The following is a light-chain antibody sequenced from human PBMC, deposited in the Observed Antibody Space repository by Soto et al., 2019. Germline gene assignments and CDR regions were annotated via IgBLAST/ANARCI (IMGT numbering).Light chain of an antibody. J-gene: IGKJ3*01. CDR2: SAS. Sequence: EIVLTQSPGTLSLSPGERGTLSCRASQNLGTLYLAWFQQKSGQAPRLLIYSASRRATGIPDRFTGSGSGTDFTLTINRLEPEDFAEYYCQRYGTPGLFTFGPGTKVD. V-gene: IGKV3-20*01. CDR3: QRYGTPGLFT. CDR1: QNLGTLY.